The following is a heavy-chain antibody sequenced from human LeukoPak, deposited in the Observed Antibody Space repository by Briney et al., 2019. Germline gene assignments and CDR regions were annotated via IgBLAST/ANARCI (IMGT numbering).Heavy chain of an antibody. V-gene: IGHV1-2*02. J-gene: IGHJ3*02. CDR3: ARLGSSRSWYGGAFDI. Sequence: ASVKVSCKASGYTFTGYYMHWVRQAPGQGLKWMGWINPNSGGTNYAQKFQGRVTMTRDTSISTAYMELSRLRSDDTAVYYCARLGSSRSWYGGAFDIWGQGTMVTVSS. CDR1: GYTFTGYY. D-gene: IGHD6-13*01. CDR2: INPNSGGT.